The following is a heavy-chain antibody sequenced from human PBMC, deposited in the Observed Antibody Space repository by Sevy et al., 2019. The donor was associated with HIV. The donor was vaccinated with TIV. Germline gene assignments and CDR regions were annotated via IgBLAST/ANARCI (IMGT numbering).Heavy chain of an antibody. V-gene: IGHV3-48*03. CDR1: GFTFSSYE. D-gene: IGHD2-2*01. CDR3: AGGYQLPHYYYGMDV. Sequence: GGSLRLSCAASGFTFSSYEMNWVRQAPGKGLEWVSYISSSGSTIYYAYSVKGRFTISRDNAKNSLYLQMNSLRAEDTAVYYCAGGYQLPHYYYGMDVWGQGTTVTVSS. CDR2: ISSSGSTI. J-gene: IGHJ6*02.